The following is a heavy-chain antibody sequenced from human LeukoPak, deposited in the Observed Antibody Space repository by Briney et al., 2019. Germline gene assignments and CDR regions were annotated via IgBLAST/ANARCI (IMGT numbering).Heavy chain of an antibody. V-gene: IGHV3-48*01. Sequence: GGSLRLSCAASGFTFSIYSMNWVRQAPGKGLEWVSYISSSSSTIYYADSVKGRFTISRDNAKNSLYLQMNSLRAEDTAVYYCARESPRGGHDYWGQGTLVTVSS. CDR1: GFTFSIYS. CDR2: ISSSSSTI. D-gene: IGHD3-10*01. CDR3: ARESPRGGHDY. J-gene: IGHJ4*02.